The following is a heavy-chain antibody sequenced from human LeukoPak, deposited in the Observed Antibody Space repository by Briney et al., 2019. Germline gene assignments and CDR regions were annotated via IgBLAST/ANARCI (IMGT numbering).Heavy chain of an antibody. Sequence: GGSLRLSCAASGFTFSSYAMSWVRQAPGKGLEWVSAISGSGGSTYYADSVKGRFTISRDNSKNTLYLQMNSLRAEDTAVYYCAKDGITMVRGVIFNWFDPWGQGTLVTVSS. D-gene: IGHD3-10*01. CDR1: GFTFSSYA. V-gene: IGHV3-23*01. CDR3: AKDGITMVRGVIFNWFDP. J-gene: IGHJ5*02. CDR2: ISGSGGST.